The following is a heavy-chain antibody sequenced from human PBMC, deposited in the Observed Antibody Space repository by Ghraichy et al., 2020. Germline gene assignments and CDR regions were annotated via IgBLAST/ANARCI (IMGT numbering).Heavy chain of an antibody. CDR1: GGSISTYY. CDR3: ARRGRVLSYFAMDV. CDR2: NYYSGST. D-gene: IGHD3-10*01. J-gene: IGHJ6*02. Sequence: SQTLSLTCTISGGSISTYYWSWIRQPPGKGLEWIGNNYYSGSTNYSPSLKSRVTISVDTSKNQFSLKLSSVTAADTAVYYCARRGRVLSYFAMDVWGQGTTVTVSS. V-gene: IGHV4-59*01.